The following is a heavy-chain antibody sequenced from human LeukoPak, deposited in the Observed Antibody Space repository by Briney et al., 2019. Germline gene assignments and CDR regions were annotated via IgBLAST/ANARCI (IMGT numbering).Heavy chain of an antibody. CDR2: MNPNSGNT. CDR1: GYTFTSYD. J-gene: IGHJ4*02. V-gene: IGHV1-8*01. D-gene: IGHD3-10*01. Sequence: ASVKVSCKASGYTFTSYDINWVRQAAGQGLEWMGWMNPNSGNTGYAQKFQGRVTMTRNTSISTAYMELSSLRSEDTAVYYCARVRGYAGTEVDYWGQGTLVTVSS. CDR3: ARVRGYAGTEVDY.